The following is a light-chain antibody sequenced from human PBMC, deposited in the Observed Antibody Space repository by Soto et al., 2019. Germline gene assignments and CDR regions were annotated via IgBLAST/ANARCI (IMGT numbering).Light chain of an antibody. J-gene: IGLJ3*02. Sequence: QSVLTQPPSASGTPGQRVTISCSGSSSNIESNTVNWYQQLPETALKLLIYSNNERPSGVPDRFSGSKSGTSASLAISGLQSEDEADYHCAAWDDSLNGRVFGGGTKLTVL. CDR2: SNN. V-gene: IGLV1-44*01. CDR3: AAWDDSLNGRV. CDR1: SSNIESNT.